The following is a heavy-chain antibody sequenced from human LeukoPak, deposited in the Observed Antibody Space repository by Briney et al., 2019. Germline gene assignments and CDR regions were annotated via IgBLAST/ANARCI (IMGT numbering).Heavy chain of an antibody. CDR1: GGSFSGYY. V-gene: IGHV4-34*01. D-gene: IGHD3-3*01. CDR2: INHSGST. CDR3: ASSRLPYYDFWSGYPVIWFDP. J-gene: IGHJ5*02. Sequence: SETLSLTCAVYGGSFSGYYWSWIRQPPGKGLEWIGEINHSGSTNYNPSLKSRVTISVDTSKNQFSLKLSSVTAADTAVYYCASSRLPYYDFWSGYPVIWFDPWGQGTLVTVSS.